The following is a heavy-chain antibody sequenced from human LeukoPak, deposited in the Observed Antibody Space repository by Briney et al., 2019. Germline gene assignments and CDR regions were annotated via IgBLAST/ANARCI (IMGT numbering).Heavy chain of an antibody. D-gene: IGHD4-23*01. CDR1: AFTFSSYA. J-gene: IGHJ4*02. V-gene: IGHV3-30-3*01. CDR2: ISYDGINK. Sequence: GGSLRLSCAASAFTFSSYAMHWVRQAPGKGLEWVAVISYDGINKYYADSVKGRFTISRDNSKNTLYLQMNSLRTEDTAMYYCVRGNDYGGPHYWGQGTLVTVSS. CDR3: VRGNDYGGPHY.